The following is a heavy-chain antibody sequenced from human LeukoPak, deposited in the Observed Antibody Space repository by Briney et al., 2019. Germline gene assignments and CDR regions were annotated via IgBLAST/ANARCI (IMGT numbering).Heavy chain of an antibody. Sequence: PSETLSLTCTVSGGSISSYYWSWIRQPPGKGLEWIGYIYYSGSTNYNPSLKSRVTISVDTSKNQFSLKLSSVTAADTAVYYCARGGYDFPSGGDFDYWGQGTLVTVSS. D-gene: IGHD3-3*01. J-gene: IGHJ4*02. CDR2: IYYSGST. CDR3: ARGGYDFPSGGDFDY. CDR1: GGSISSYY. V-gene: IGHV4-59*12.